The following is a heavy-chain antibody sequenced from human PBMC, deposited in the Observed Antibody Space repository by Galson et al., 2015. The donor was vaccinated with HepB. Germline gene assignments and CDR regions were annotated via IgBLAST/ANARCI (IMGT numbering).Heavy chain of an antibody. J-gene: IGHJ4*02. V-gene: IGHV5-10-1*01. CDR3: ARLNPTGTTLDY. CDR1: GYSFTTYW. CDR2: IDPGDSYT. D-gene: IGHD1-7*01. Sequence: QSGAEVKKPGESLRISCKGSGYSFTTYWITWVRQMPGKGLEWMGRIDPGDSYTNYSPSFQGHVTISADKSITTAYLQWSSLEASDTAMYYCARLNPTGTTLDYWGQGTLVTVSS.